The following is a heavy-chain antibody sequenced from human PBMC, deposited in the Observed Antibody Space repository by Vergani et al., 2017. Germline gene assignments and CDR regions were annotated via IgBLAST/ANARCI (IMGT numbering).Heavy chain of an antibody. CDR2: IGSNDGRK. V-gene: IGHV3-23*01. CDR3: ARDRVMLTVPDSFDV. J-gene: IGHJ3*01. D-gene: IGHD2-21*02. CDR1: GLTLENYA. Sequence: EVELLQSGGGLVQPGGSLRLSCVASGLTLENYATTLVRQAPGKGLEWVASIGSNDGRKYHADSLKGRFLISRDSYKNIRYLQMHCLRADDTAIYCCARDRVMLTVPDSFDVWGPGTVVAVSP.